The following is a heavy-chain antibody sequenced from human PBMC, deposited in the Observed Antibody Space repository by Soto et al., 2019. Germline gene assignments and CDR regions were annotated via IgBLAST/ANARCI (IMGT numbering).Heavy chain of an antibody. Sequence: TLSLTGPVSGVSNSSGGYYWSWIRQHPGKGLEWIGYIYYSGSTYYNPSLKSRVTISVDTSKNQFSLKLSSVTAADTAVYYCARTRVDYYGSGSYYLDYWGQGTLVTVYS. CDR2: IYYSGST. V-gene: IGHV4-31*03. J-gene: IGHJ4*02. CDR3: ARTRVDYYGSGSYYLDY. D-gene: IGHD3-10*01. CDR1: GVSNSSGGYY.